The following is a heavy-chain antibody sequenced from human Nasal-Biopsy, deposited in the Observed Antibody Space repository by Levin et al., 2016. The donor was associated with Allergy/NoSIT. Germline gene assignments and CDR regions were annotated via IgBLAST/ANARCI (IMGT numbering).Heavy chain of an antibody. CDR3: AKSIYYDLLTGGPRFDA. Sequence: GGSLRLSCGASGFRFSSIAMNWVRQAPGKGPEWVSTISGGGYTTYYRDSVKGRFTVSRDNSIRTLYLQMTGLRAEDSAVYYCAKSIYYDLLTGGPRFDAWGQGTLVTVSS. CDR1: GFRFSSIA. V-gene: IGHV3-23*01. CDR2: ISGGGYTT. J-gene: IGHJ5*02. D-gene: IGHD3-9*01.